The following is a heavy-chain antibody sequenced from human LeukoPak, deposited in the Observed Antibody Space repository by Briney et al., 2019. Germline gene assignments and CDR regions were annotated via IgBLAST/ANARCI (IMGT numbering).Heavy chain of an antibody. CDR1: GFTFSSYA. CDR3: AKDRSVLAATSAFDI. CDR2: ITGSGGST. D-gene: IGHD2-15*01. J-gene: IGHJ3*02. V-gene: IGHV3-23*01. Sequence: GGSLRLSCAASGFTFSSYAMSWVRQAPGKELEWVSLITGSGGSTYYADSVKGRFTISRDNSKNTLWLQMNSLRADDTAVYYCAKDRSVLAATSAFDIWGQGTMVTVSS.